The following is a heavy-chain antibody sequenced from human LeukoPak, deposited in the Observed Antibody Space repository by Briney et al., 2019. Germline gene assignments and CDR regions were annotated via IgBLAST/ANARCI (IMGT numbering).Heavy chain of an antibody. V-gene: IGHV1-2*04. J-gene: IGHJ4*02. D-gene: IGHD3-10*01. CDR2: INPNSGGT. Sequence: GASVKVSCEASGYTFTGYYMHWVRQAPGQGLEWMGWINPNSGGTNYAQKFQGWVTMTRDTSISTAYMELSRLRSDDTAVYYCARERGGYYGSGEEYYFDYWGQGTLVTVSS. CDR3: ARERGGYYGSGEEYYFDY. CDR1: GYTFTGYY.